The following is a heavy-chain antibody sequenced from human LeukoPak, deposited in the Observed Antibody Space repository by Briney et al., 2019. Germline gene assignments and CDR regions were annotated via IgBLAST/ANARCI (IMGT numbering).Heavy chain of an antibody. J-gene: IGHJ4*02. CDR1: GFTVSSNY. V-gene: IGHV3-66*01. CDR2: IYSGGST. Sequence: PGGSLRLSCAASGFTVSSNYMSWVRQAPGKGLEWVSVIYSGGSTYYADSVKGRFTISRDNSKNALYLQMNSLRAEDTAVYYCARAPLYLYYDSSGYYDYWGQGTLVTVSS. D-gene: IGHD3-22*01. CDR3: ARAPLYLYYDSSGYYDY.